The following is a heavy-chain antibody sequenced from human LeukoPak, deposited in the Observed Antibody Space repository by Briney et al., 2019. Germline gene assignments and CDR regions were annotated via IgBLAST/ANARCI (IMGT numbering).Heavy chain of an antibody. CDR2: INPSDGST. CDR3: ARSADSGSYGGAFDI. D-gene: IGHD1-26*01. J-gene: IGHJ3*02. V-gene: IGHV1-46*01. Sequence: ASVKVSCKASGYTFTSYYMHWVRQAPGQGLEWMGIINPSDGSTSYAQKFQGRVTMTRDTSTSTVYMELSSLRSEDTAVYYCARSADSGSYGGAFDIWGQGTTVTVSS. CDR1: GYTFTSYY.